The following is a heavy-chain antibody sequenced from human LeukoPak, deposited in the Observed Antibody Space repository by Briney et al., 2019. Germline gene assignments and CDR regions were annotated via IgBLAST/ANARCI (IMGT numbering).Heavy chain of an antibody. V-gene: IGHV1-18*01. Sequence: GASVKVSCKASGYTFTSYGISWVRQAPGQGLEWMGWISAYNGNTNYAQKLQGRVTMTTDTSTSTAYMELRSLRSDDTAVYYCARPHYCSSISCSLNWFDPWGQGTLVTVSS. CDR1: GYTFTSYG. D-gene: IGHD2-2*01. CDR3: ARPHYCSSISCSLNWFDP. CDR2: ISAYNGNT. J-gene: IGHJ5*02.